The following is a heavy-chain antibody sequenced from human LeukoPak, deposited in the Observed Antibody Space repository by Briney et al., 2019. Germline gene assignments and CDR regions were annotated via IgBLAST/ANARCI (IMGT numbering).Heavy chain of an antibody. V-gene: IGHV3-74*01. D-gene: IGHD5-12*01. J-gene: IGHJ4*02. CDR1: GFTFSSYW. Sequence: PGGSLRLSCAASGFTFSSYWMHWVRQAPGKGLVWVSRINTDGSSTSYADSVKGRFTVSRDNAKNTLYLQMNSLRAEDTAVYYCARAPDGGYGRDWGQGTLVTVSS. CDR3: ARAPDGGYGRD. CDR2: INTDGSST.